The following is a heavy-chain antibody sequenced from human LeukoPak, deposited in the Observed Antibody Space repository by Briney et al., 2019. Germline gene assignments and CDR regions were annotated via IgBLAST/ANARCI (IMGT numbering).Heavy chain of an antibody. J-gene: IGHJ4*02. CDR3: ARGLNRFSSSWYRLAY. V-gene: IGHV3-21*01. Sequence: GGSLRLSCVASGFTFSNYAMSWVRQAPGKGLEWVSSISSNSNNIHYVGSLKGRFTVSRDNAKNSLYLQMNSLRVEDTAVYYCARGLNRFSSSWYRLAYWGQGTLVTVSS. CDR1: GFTFSNYA. D-gene: IGHD6-13*01. CDR2: ISSNSNNI.